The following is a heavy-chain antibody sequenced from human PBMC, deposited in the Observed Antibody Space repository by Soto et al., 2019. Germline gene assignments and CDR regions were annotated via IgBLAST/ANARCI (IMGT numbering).Heavy chain of an antibody. CDR2: INHSGST. D-gene: IGHD4-17*01. Sequence: PSETLSLTCAVYGGSFSGYYWSWIRQPPGKGLEWIGEINHSGSTNYNPSLKSRVTISVDTSKNQFSLKLSSVTAADTAVYYCAREVTTVTIGLKYFHHWGQRTLVTVAS. J-gene: IGHJ1*01. CDR1: GGSFSGYY. CDR3: AREVTTVTIGLKYFHH. V-gene: IGHV4-34*01.